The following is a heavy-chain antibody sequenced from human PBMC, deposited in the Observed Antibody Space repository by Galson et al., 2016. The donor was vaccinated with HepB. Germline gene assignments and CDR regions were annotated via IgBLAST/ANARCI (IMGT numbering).Heavy chain of an antibody. Sequence: LSLTCSVSGVSVTSHYWSWIRLAPGKGLEWIANVFHTGSTTYNPSLNNRVTIPLDASMNRFSLELVSVSAADTAVYYCARGGGSPYPDHEFDNWGQGTLVTVSS. J-gene: IGHJ5*02. CDR1: GVSVTSHY. V-gene: IGHV4-59*02. CDR3: ARGGGSPYPDHEFDN. CDR2: VFHTGST. D-gene: IGHD1-14*01.